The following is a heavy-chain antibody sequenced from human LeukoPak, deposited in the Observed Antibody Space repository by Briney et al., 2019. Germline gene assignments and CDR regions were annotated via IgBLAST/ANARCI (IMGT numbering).Heavy chain of an antibody. CDR2: ISSSGSTI. V-gene: IGHV3-48*04. CDR1: GFTFSSYS. J-gene: IGHJ4*02. D-gene: IGHD4-17*01. Sequence: GGSLRLSCAASGFTFSSYSMNWVRQAPGKGLEWVSYISSSGSTIYYADSVKGRFTISRDNAKNSLYLQMNSLRAEDTAVYYCARAHDYGDYVSDYWGQGTLVTVSS. CDR3: ARAHDYGDYVSDY.